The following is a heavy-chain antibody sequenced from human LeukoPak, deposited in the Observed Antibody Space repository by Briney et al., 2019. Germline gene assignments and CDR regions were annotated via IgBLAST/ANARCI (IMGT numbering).Heavy chain of an antibody. D-gene: IGHD6-19*01. CDR3: ARGPTGYSSGWYY. CDR1: GGSISSYY. J-gene: IGHJ4*02. V-gene: IGHV4-59*08. CDR2: IYYSGIT. Sequence: SETLSLTCTVSGGSISSYYWSWIRQPPGKGLEWIGYIYYSGITNYSPSLKSRVTISVDTSKNQFSLNLSSVTAADTAVYYCARGPTGYSSGWYYWGQGTLVTVSS.